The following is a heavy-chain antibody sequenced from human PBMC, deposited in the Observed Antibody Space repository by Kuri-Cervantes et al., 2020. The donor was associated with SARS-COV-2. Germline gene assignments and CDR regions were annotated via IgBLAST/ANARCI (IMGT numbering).Heavy chain of an antibody. J-gene: IGHJ4*02. Sequence: ASVKVSCKASGYTFTSYYMHWVRQAPGQGLEWMGIINPSGGSTNYAQKLQGRVTMTTDTSTSTAYMELRSLRSDDTAVYYCARDTPRSDIGGRIAVAFDYWGQGTLVTVSS. CDR2: INPSGGST. CDR3: ARDTPRSDIGGRIAVAFDY. V-gene: IGHV1-46*01. D-gene: IGHD6-19*01. CDR1: GYTFTSYY.